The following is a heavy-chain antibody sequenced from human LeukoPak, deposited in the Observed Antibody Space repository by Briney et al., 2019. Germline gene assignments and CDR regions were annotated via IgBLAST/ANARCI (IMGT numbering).Heavy chain of an antibody. CDR2: IKPSGTDT. V-gene: IGHV1-46*01. J-gene: IGHJ5*01. D-gene: IGHD2-2*01. Sequence: ASVKVSCKTSGYSFTSYNLHWVRQAPGQRLEWMGIIKPSGTDTKYAQKFQGRVFMTTDTSTSTVYMELRSLRSDDTAVYYCARARAPAWFDSWGQGTLVTVSS. CDR1: GYSFTSYN. CDR3: ARARAPAWFDS.